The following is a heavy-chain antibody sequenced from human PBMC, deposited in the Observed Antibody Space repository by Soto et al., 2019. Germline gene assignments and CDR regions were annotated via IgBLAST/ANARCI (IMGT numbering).Heavy chain of an antibody. CDR3: ARVRSDFWSGYYPFYYYYYGMDV. J-gene: IGHJ6*02. CDR1: AFAFSSYA. D-gene: IGHD3-3*01. CDR2: ISYDGSNK. V-gene: IGHV3-30-3*01. Sequence: GGSLRLSCAASAFAFSSYAMHWVRQAPGKGLEWVAVISYDGSNKYCADSVKGRFTISRDNSKNTLYLQMNSLRAEDTAVYYCARVRSDFWSGYYPFYYYYYGMDVWGQGTTVTVSS.